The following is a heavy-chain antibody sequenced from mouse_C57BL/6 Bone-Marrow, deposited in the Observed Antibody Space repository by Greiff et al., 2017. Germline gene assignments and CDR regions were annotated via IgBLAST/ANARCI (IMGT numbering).Heavy chain of an antibody. Sequence: QVHVKQSGAELVRPGASVTLSCKASGYTFTDYEMHWVKQTPVHGLEWIGAIDPETGGTAYNQKFKGKAILTADKSSSTAYMELRSLTSRYSAVYYCTITLASCCNCLAWFAYWDQGTLVTVSA. CDR2: IDPETGGT. CDR3: TITLASCCNCLAWFAY. J-gene: IGHJ3*01. D-gene: IGHD2-1*01. V-gene: IGHV1-15*01. CDR1: GYTFTDYE.